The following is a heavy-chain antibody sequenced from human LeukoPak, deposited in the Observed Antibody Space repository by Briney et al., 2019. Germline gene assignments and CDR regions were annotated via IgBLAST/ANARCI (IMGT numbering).Heavy chain of an antibody. CDR2: IYYSGST. CDR3: ARRNEYSSSGFDY. J-gene: IGHJ4*02. D-gene: IGHD6-6*01. CDR1: GGSISSSSYY. Sequence: SETLSLTCTVSGGSISSSSYYWGWIRQPPGKGLEWVGSIYYSGSTYYNPSLKSRVTISVDTSKNQFSLKLSSVTAADTAVYYCARRNEYSSSGFDYWGQGTLVTVSS. V-gene: IGHV4-39*01.